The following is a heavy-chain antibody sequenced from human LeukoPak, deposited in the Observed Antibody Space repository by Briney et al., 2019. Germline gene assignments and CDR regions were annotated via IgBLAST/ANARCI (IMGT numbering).Heavy chain of an antibody. Sequence: PGGSLRLSCVASRFTFSNHYVSWVRQAPGKGLEWVATIKPDGSETFYVDSVKGRFTVSRDNAKNSLYPQMSSLRAEDTAVYHCARNLVHLWNVFDFWGLGTMVTVSS. CDR2: IKPDGSET. CDR3: ARNLVHLWNVFDF. CDR1: RFTFSNHY. J-gene: IGHJ3*01. D-gene: IGHD5-18*01. V-gene: IGHV3-7*01.